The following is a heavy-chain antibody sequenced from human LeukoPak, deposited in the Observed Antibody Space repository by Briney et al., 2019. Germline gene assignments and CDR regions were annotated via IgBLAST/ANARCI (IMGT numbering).Heavy chain of an antibody. Sequence: GESLKIFCKGSGYSFTTYWIGWVRQMPGRGLEWMGIIYPGDSDTRYSPSFQGQVTISADKSISTAYLQWSSLEASDTAMYYCARQFRESSGYYSYYFDYWGQGTLVTVSS. CDR2: IYPGDSDT. J-gene: IGHJ4*02. V-gene: IGHV5-51*01. CDR1: GYSFTTYW. D-gene: IGHD3-22*01. CDR3: ARQFRESSGYYSYYFDY.